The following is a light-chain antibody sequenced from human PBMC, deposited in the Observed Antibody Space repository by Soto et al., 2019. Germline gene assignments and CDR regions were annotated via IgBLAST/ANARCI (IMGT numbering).Light chain of an antibody. Sequence: QPVLTPPASVSGSPGQSIIISCTGTSSDVGAYNYVSWYQQYPGKAPKLMIYDVANRPSGVSDRFSGSKSGSTASLTISGLQAEDEAHYYCSSYTSSSTPYVFGTGTKLTVL. J-gene: IGLJ1*01. CDR3: SSYTSSSTPYV. CDR2: DVA. V-gene: IGLV2-14*01. CDR1: SSDVGAYNY.